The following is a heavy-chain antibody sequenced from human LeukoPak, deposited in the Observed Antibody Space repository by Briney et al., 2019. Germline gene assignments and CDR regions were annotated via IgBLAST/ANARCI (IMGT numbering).Heavy chain of an antibody. D-gene: IGHD6-25*01. CDR3: ATHRPDSNGGSYYYYYYMDV. J-gene: IGHJ6*03. Sequence: ASVKVSCKVSGYTLTELSMHWVRQAPGKGLEWMGGFDPEDGETIYAQKFQGRVTMTEDTSTDTAYMELSSLRSEDTAVYYCATHRPDSNGGSYYYYYYMDVWGKGTTVTVSS. V-gene: IGHV1-24*01. CDR1: GYTLTELS. CDR2: FDPEDGET.